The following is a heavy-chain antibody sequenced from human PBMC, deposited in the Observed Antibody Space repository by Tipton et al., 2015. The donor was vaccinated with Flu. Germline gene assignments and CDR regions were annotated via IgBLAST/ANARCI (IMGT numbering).Heavy chain of an antibody. Sequence: LRLSCAASGFTFSNYWMSWVRQAPGKGLEWIGTIYHSETTYYNPSLKSRVTISADTSKNHFSLKLTSVTAADTAVYYCARHPSVTNAFDYWGQGTLVTVSS. V-gene: IGHV4-38-2*01. CDR1: GFTFSNYW. D-gene: IGHD2-8*01. CDR2: IYHSETT. J-gene: IGHJ4*02. CDR3: ARHPSVTNAFDY.